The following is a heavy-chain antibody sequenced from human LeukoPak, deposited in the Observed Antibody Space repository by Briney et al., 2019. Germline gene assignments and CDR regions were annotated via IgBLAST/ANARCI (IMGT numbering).Heavy chain of an antibody. CDR2: IDWDDDK. D-gene: IGHD6-19*01. Sequence: ESGPTLVNPTQTLTLTCTFSGFSLSTSGMCVSWIRQPPGKALEWLARIDWDDDKYYSTSLKTRLTISKDTSKNQVVLTMTNMDPVDTATYYCARIDRLCEVAYSSGSFDYWGQGTLVTVSS. CDR1: GFSLSTSGMC. J-gene: IGHJ4*02. CDR3: ARIDRLCEVAYSSGSFDY. V-gene: IGHV2-70*11.